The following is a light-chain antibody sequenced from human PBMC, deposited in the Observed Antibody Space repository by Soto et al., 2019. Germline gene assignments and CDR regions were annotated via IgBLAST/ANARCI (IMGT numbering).Light chain of an antibody. CDR2: DAS. Sequence: EIVLTQSPATLSLSPWERATLSCRASQSVSSYLAWYQQKPGQAPRLLIYDASNRATGIPARFSGSGSGTDFTLTISSLGPEDFAVYYCQHYDRSPPVTFGQGTRLEIK. V-gene: IGKV3-11*01. CDR1: QSVSSY. J-gene: IGKJ5*01. CDR3: QHYDRSPPVT.